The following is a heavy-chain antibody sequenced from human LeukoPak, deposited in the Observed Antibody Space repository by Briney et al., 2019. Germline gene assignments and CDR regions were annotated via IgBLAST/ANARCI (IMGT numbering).Heavy chain of an antibody. Sequence: PGGSPRLSCAASGFTFSSYGMSWVRQAPGKGLEWVSAISGSGGSTYYADSVKGRFTISRDNSKNTLYLQMNSLRAEDTAVYCCAKDQGYCSGRICYSDTYYFYYMDVWGKGTTVTISS. D-gene: IGHD2-15*01. J-gene: IGHJ6*03. CDR3: AKDQGYCSGRICYSDTYYFYYMDV. CDR2: ISGSGGST. V-gene: IGHV3-23*01. CDR1: GFTFSSYG.